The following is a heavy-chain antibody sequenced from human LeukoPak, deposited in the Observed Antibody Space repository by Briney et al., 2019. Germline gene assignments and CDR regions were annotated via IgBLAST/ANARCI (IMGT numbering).Heavy chain of an antibody. Sequence: SGTLSLTCAVSGDSITSSKWWSWVRQSPEKGLEWIGEIYHSGATNYNPSLESRVTMSIDTSKNHLSLELTSVTAADTAMYYCTRESGAFSPFGFWGQGTLVTVSS. D-gene: IGHD1-26*01. CDR2: IYHSGAT. J-gene: IGHJ4*02. CDR3: TRESGAFSPFGF. V-gene: IGHV4-4*02. CDR1: GDSITSSKW.